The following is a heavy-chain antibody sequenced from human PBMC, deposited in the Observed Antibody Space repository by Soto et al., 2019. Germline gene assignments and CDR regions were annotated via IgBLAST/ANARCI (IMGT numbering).Heavy chain of an antibody. CDR3: ARISTATRYCSGGSCYSGFYYYGMDV. D-gene: IGHD2-15*01. CDR1: EFIFSAYS. J-gene: IGHJ6*02. Sequence: PGGLMRHCCAAFEFIFSAYSGHWVRQAQGKGLEWVSLISSSGSYIYYADSLKGRFTISRDNAKNSLYLQMNSLRAEDTAVYYCARISTATRYCSGGSCYSGFYYYGMDVWGQGTTVTAP. V-gene: IGHV3-21*01. CDR2: ISSSGSYI.